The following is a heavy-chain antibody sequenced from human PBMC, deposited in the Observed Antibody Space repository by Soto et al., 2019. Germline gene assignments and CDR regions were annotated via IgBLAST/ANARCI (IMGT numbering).Heavy chain of an antibody. D-gene: IGHD3-9*01. V-gene: IGHV1-8*01. CDR3: ARGLPLRYFYWLPLLNYFDY. J-gene: IGHJ4*02. Sequence: QVQLVQSGAEVKKPGASVKVSCKASGYTFTSYDINWVRQATGQGLEWMGWMNPNSGNTGYAQKFQGRVTMTRNTSISTAYMELSSVRSEDTALYYCARGLPLRYFYWLPLLNYFDYWGQGTLVTVSS. CDR1: GYTFTSYD. CDR2: MNPNSGNT.